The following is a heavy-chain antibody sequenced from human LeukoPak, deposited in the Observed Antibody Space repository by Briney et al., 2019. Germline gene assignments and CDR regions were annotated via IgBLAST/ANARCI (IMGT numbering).Heavy chain of an antibody. V-gene: IGHV3-NL1*01. Sequence: PAGGSLRLSCVASGITFSNYGMHWVRQAPGKGLEWVAVIYSGGSTYYADSVKGRFTISRDNSKNTLYLQMNSLRAEDTAVYYCARDKYRWSAPGRYYYYYYGMDVWGQGTTVTVSS. CDR3: ARDKYRWSAPGRYYYYYYGMDV. D-gene: IGHD4-23*01. J-gene: IGHJ6*02. CDR1: GITFSNYG. CDR2: IYSGGST.